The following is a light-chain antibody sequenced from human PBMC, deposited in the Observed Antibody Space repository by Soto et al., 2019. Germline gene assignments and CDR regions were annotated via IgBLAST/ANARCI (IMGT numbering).Light chain of an antibody. CDR3: HQRQSWPRT. V-gene: IGKV3-11*01. CDR1: QYINTS. J-gene: IGKJ1*01. CDR2: QTS. Sequence: EIVLTQAPAPLSSFPGDRVTLSCRASQYINTSLAWYQHRPGQAPSLLIYQTSLRAAGIPARFSASGSGTDFTLTISDVQPEDFALYYCHQRQSWPRTFGQGTKVDI.